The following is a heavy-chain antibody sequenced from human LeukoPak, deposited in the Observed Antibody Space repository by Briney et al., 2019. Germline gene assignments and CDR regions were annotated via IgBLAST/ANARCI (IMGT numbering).Heavy chain of an antibody. CDR3: ASPRGYGYYFDY. V-gene: IGHV3-7*01. CDR2: IKQDGSEK. Sequence: GGSLRLSCAASGFTVSSYWMSWVRQAPGKGLEWVANIKQDGSEKYYVDSVKGRFTISRDNAKNSLYLQMNSRRAEDTAVYYCASPRGYGYYFDYWGQGTLVTVSS. D-gene: IGHD5-12*01. J-gene: IGHJ4*02. CDR1: GFTVSSYW.